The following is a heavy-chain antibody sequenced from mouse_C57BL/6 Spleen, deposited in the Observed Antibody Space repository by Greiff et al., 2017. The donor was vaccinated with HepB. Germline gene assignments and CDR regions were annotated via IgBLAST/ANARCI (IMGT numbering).Heavy chain of an antibody. Sequence: QVQLQQPGAELVKPGASVKLSCKASGYTFTSYWMQWVKQRPGQGLEWIGEIDPSDSYTNYNQKFKGKATLTVDTSSSTAYMQLSSLTSEASAVYYCATGESQGYWGQGTTLTVSS. J-gene: IGHJ2*01. V-gene: IGHV1-50*01. CDR3: ATGESQGY. CDR2: IDPSDSYT. CDR1: GYTFTSYW.